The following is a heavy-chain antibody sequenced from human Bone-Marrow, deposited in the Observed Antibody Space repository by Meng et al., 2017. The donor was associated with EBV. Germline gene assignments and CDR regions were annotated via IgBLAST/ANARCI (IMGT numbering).Heavy chain of an antibody. Sequence: VESWSELKKPGASVNVSCKASGYPFTSYAMNWVRQAPGQGLEWMGWINTNTGNPTYAQGFTGRFVFSLDTSVSTAYLQISSLKAEDTAVYYCARARVLLWEGWFDPWGQGTLVTVSS. D-gene: IGHD2-15*01. CDR1: GYPFTSYA. V-gene: IGHV7-4-1*02. CDR3: ARARVLLWEGWFDP. J-gene: IGHJ5*02. CDR2: INTNTGNP.